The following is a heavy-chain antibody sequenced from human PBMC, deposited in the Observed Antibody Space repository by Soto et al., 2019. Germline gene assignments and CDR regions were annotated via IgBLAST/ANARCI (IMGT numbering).Heavy chain of an antibody. D-gene: IGHD3-10*01. V-gene: IGHV4-30-4*01. CDR2: IYYTGST. Sequence: PSETLSLTCTVSGGSISSGDYYWSWIRQPPGKGLEWIGYIYYTGSTYYNPSLKSRVTISVDTSKNQFSLNLRSVTAADTAVYYCARATITMVRGILYYYGMDVWGQGTPVTVYS. CDR3: ARATITMVRGILYYYGMDV. J-gene: IGHJ6*02. CDR1: GGSISSGDYY.